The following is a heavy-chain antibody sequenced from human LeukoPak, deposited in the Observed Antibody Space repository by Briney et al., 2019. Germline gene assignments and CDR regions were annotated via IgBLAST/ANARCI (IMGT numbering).Heavy chain of an antibody. Sequence: GGSLRLSCAASGFTFSSYWMHWVRQAPGKGLVWVSRINTDGISTTYTDSVKGRFVISRDNAQQTVHLQIFSLRPEDTALYYCSTSRPDRFLDSWGQGTLVTVST. CDR1: GFTFSSYW. D-gene: IGHD1-14*01. CDR2: INTDGIST. J-gene: IGHJ4*02. CDR3: STSRPDRFLDS. V-gene: IGHV3-74*01.